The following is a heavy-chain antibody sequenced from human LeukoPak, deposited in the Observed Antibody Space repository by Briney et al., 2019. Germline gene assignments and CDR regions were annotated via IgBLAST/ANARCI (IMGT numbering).Heavy chain of an antibody. CDR2: IIPILGIA. J-gene: IGHJ4*02. Sequence: SVKVSCKASGGTFSSYAISWVRQAPGQGLEWMGRIIPILGIANYAQKFQGRVTITADKSTSTAYMELSSLRSEDTTVYYCARDRSPYTYDILTGYYNDYWGQGTLVTVSS. D-gene: IGHD3-9*01. CDR3: ARDRSPYTYDILTGYYNDY. CDR1: GGTFSSYA. V-gene: IGHV1-69*04.